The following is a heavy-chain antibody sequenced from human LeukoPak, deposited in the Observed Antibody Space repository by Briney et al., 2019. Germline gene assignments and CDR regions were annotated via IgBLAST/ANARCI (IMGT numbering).Heavy chain of an antibody. CDR1: GYTFTSYG. CDR2: IIPIFGTA. J-gene: IGHJ6*03. D-gene: IGHD6-6*01. V-gene: IGHV1-69*05. Sequence: ASVKVSCKASGYTFTSYGISWVRQAPGQGLEWMGGIIPIFGTANYAQKFQGRVTITTDESTSTAYMELSSLRSEDTAVYYCARDDSWSSSDYYYMDVWGKGTTVTVSS. CDR3: ARDDSWSSSDYYYMDV.